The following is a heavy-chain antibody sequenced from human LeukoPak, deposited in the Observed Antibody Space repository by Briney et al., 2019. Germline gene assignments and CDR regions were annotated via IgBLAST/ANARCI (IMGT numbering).Heavy chain of an antibody. Sequence: SETLSLTCTVSGGSISSYYWSWIRQPAGKGLEWIGRIYTSGSTNYNPSLKSRVTMSVDTSKNQFSLKLSSVTAADTAVYYCARDSLLTSSLREEHWGQGTLVTVSS. CDR2: IYTSGST. CDR3: ARDSLLTSSLREEH. J-gene: IGHJ1*01. CDR1: GGSISSYY. D-gene: IGHD3-9*01. V-gene: IGHV4-4*07.